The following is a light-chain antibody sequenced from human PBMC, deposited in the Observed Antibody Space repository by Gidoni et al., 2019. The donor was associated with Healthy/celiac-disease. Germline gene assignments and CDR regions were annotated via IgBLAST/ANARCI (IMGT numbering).Light chain of an antibody. CDR2: AAS. Sequence: DIQMTQSPSSLSASVGDRVTITCRASQSISNYLDWYQQKPGKFPKLLIYAASTLQSGVPSRFSGSGSGTDFTLTISSLQPEDVATYYCQKYNSAPRTFGQGTKVEIK. CDR1: QSISNY. J-gene: IGKJ1*01. V-gene: IGKV1-27*01. CDR3: QKYNSAPRT.